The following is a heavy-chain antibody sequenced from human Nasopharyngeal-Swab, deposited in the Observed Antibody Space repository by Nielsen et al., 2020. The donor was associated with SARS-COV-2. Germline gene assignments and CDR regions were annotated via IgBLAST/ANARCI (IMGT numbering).Heavy chain of an antibody. D-gene: IGHD6-19*01. CDR2: ISSSGSTI. J-gene: IGHJ4*02. CDR1: GFTFSDYY. Sequence: GESLKISCAASGFTFSDYYMSWIRQAPGKGLEWVSYISSSGSTIYYADSVKGRFTISRENAKNTLYLQMNSLRVEDTAVYYCARETAVAGDYYCDYWGQGTLVAVSS. V-gene: IGHV3-11*04. CDR3: ARETAVAGDYYCDY.